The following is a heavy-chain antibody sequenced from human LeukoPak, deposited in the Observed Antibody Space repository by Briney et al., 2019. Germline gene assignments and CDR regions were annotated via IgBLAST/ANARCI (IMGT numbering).Heavy chain of an antibody. D-gene: IGHD3-22*01. Sequence: ASVKVSCNASGYTFTSYDINWVRQATGQGLEWMGWMNPNSGNTGYAQKFQGRVTMTRNTSISTAYMELSSLRSEDTAVYYCARVVGITMIVVAYDAFDIWGQGTMATVSS. CDR3: ARVVGITMIVVAYDAFDI. V-gene: IGHV1-8*01. CDR2: MNPNSGNT. J-gene: IGHJ3*02. CDR1: GYTFTSYD.